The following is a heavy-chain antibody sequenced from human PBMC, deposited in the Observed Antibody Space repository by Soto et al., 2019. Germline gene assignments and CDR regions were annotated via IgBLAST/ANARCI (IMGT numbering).Heavy chain of an antibody. Sequence: PSGSLYIASAACMGSVNSSDLSGIRQKPGKGLEWIGEINHSGSTNYNPSLKSRVTISVDTSKNQFSLKLSSVTAADTAVYYCARGDQRWGYCSGGSCYYGYYYYYMDVWGKGTTVTVSS. CDR2: INHSGST. CDR1: MGSVNSSD. D-gene: IGHD2-15*01. CDR3: ARGDQRWGYCSGGSCYYGYYYYYMDV. V-gene: IGHV4-34*01. J-gene: IGHJ6*03.